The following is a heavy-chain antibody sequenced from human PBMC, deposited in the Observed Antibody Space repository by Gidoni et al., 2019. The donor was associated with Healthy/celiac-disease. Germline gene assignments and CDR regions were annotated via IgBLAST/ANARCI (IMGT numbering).Heavy chain of an antibody. CDR2: ISYDGSNK. J-gene: IGHJ6*02. CDR3: ARGGPTVTTAYYYYYGMDV. Sequence: RLSCAASGFTFSSYAMHWVRQAPGKGLEWVAVISYDGSNKYYADSVKGRFTISRDNSKNTLYLQMNSLRAEDTAVYYCARGGPTVTTAYYYYYGMDVWGQGTTVTFSS. V-gene: IGHV3-30-3*01. CDR1: GFTFSSYA. D-gene: IGHD4-17*01.